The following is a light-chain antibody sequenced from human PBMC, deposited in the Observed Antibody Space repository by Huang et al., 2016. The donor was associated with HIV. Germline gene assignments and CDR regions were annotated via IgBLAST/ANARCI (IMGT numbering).Light chain of an antibody. V-gene: IGKV3-15*01. CDR2: STS. CDR3: QHYRKWPPMYT. Sequence: EVVMTQSPGTLSVSPRERATLSCKTSQNINDNLAWYQQKPGQAPRLLIYSTSTRATGVPARFTGGGSGTEFTLTITSLQSGDFGIYYCQHYRKWPPMYTFGQGTKLEI. CDR1: QNINDN. J-gene: IGKJ2*01.